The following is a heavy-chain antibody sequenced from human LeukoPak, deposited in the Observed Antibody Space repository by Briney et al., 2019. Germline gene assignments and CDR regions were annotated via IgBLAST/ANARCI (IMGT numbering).Heavy chain of an antibody. J-gene: IGHJ5*02. Sequence: GGSLRLSCAASGFTFSSYAMSWVRQAPGKGLEWVSSISSSGRYIYYADSVKGRFTISRDNAKNSLYLQMNSLRAEDTAVYYCVRDLGTTVTSRGTFDPWGQGTLVTVSS. CDR3: VRDLGTTVTSRGTFDP. CDR1: GFTFSSYA. CDR2: ISSSGRYI. D-gene: IGHD4-17*01. V-gene: IGHV3-21*01.